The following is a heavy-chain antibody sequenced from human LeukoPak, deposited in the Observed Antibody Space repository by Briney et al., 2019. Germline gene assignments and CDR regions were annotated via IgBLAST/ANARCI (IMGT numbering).Heavy chain of an antibody. V-gene: IGHV1-3*01. J-gene: IGHJ4*02. Sequence: GASVKVSCKASGYTFTSYAMHWVRQAPGQRLEWMGWINAGNGNTKYSPKFQGRVTITRDTSASTAYMELSSLRSEDTAVYYCARDGGSGSYNDYWGQGTLVTVSS. CDR3: ARDGGSGSYNDY. D-gene: IGHD3-10*01. CDR1: GYTFTSYA. CDR2: INAGNGNT.